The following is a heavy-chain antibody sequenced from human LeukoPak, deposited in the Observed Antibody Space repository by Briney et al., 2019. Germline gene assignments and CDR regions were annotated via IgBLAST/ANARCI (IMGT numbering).Heavy chain of an antibody. J-gene: IGHJ4*02. CDR2: ISGSGGTT. V-gene: IGHV3-23*01. D-gene: IGHD1-26*01. CDR1: GFTFSSYA. Sequence: GGSLRLSCAVSGFTFSSYAMSWVRQAPGKGLEWVSVISGSGGTTYYSDSVKGRFTISRDNSKNTLYLQMNSLSSEATAVYYWGYSAPGIVGASKGLSEWGQGTMVTVSS. CDR3: GYSAPGIVGASKGLSE.